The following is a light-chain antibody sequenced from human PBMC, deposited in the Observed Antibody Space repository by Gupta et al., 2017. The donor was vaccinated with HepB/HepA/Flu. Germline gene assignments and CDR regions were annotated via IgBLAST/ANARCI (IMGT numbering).Light chain of an antibody. Sequence: ALLAQLPPLSAAPVASSPPTIAIPSGRYGGTYRIYCYQQKPGSPPQSPLRYKSDSDKQPAAGVPSRFSGAKEASANAGILVSAGLQSEDDEDCYCMVWDIRSWVFGGGTKLTVL. V-gene: IGLV5-45*02. J-gene: IGLJ3*02. CDR1: SGRYGGTYR. CDR2: YKSDSDK. CDR3: MVWDIRSWV.